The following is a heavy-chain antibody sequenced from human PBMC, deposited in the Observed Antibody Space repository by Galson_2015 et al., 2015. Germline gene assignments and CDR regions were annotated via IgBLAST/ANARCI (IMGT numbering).Heavy chain of an antibody. CDR3: ARDFIAAGGLDV. J-gene: IGHJ6*02. D-gene: IGHD3-16*02. CDR1: GFSFTTYW. Sequence: SLRLSCAASGFSFTTYWMSWVRQAPGQGLQWVANINQEGSERYFVDSVKGRFTISRDNAKNSLYLQMNSLRVDDTAVYYCARDFIAAGGLDVWGQGTTVTVS. V-gene: IGHV3-7*03. CDR2: INQEGSER.